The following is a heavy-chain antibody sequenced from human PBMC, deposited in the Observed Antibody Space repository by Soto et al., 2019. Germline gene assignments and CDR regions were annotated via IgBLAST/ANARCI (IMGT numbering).Heavy chain of an antibody. V-gene: IGHV1-46*01. D-gene: IGHD5-18*01. Sequence: QAHLEQSGTEVKNPGASVKVSCKASGYAFTNYYMHWVRQTPGQGLEWVGVINPIDANTRYTQKFQDRVTLTTDTSTSTVYLELSSLKSDDTAVYYCARKGYTYRKSGLDVWGQGTTVIVSS. J-gene: IGHJ6*02. CDR2: INPIDANT. CDR3: ARKGYTYRKSGLDV. CDR1: GYAFTNYY.